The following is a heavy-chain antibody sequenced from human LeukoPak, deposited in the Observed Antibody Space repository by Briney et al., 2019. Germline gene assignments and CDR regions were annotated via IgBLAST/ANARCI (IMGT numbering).Heavy chain of an antibody. J-gene: IGHJ5*02. V-gene: IGHV4-4*07. CDR2: IYTSGST. Sequence: SETLSLTCTVSGGSISSYYWSWIRQPAGKGLEWIGRIYTSGSTNYNPSLKSRVTMSVDTSKNQFSLKLSSVTAADTAVYYCARGRCSGGSCYYHNWFDPWGQGTLVTASS. CDR3: ARGRCSGGSCYYHNWFDP. D-gene: IGHD2-15*01. CDR1: GGSISSYY.